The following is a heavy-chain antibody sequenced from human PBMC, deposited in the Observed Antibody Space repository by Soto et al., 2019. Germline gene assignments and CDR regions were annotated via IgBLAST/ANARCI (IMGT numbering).Heavy chain of an antibody. V-gene: IGHV4-31*03. CDR1: GGSIRSGGYY. Sequence: SETLSLTCTVSGGSIRSGGYYWSWVRQNPRRGLEWIGNIYYSGNTYYNPPLKSRLTISVDTSKNQFSLNLSSVTAADTAVYYCARDRLMATAGTARHYFGLDVWGQGTTVTVSS. J-gene: IGHJ6*02. D-gene: IGHD5-18*01. CDR2: IYYSGNT. CDR3: ARDRLMATAGTARHYFGLDV.